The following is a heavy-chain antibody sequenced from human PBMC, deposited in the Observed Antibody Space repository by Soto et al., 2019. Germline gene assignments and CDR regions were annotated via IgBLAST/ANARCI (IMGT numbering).Heavy chain of an antibody. CDR3: ARVQYSSGWYSSFNPDY. D-gene: IGHD6-19*01. Sequence: GSLRLSCAASGFTFSSYSMNWVRQAPGKGLEWVSYISSSSSTIYYADSVKGRFTISRDNAKNSLYLQMNSLRDEDTAVYYCARVQYSSGWYSSFNPDYWGQGTLVTVSS. CDR1: GFTFSSYS. V-gene: IGHV3-48*02. J-gene: IGHJ4*02. CDR2: ISSSSSTI.